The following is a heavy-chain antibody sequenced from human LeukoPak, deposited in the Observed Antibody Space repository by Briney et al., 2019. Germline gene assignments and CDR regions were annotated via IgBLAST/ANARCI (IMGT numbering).Heavy chain of an antibody. CDR1: GFTFSSYG. V-gene: IGHV3-30*18. CDR3: AKIFPSKDAFDI. J-gene: IGHJ3*02. CDR2: ISYDGSNK. Sequence: GGSLRLSCAASGFTFSSYGMHWVRQAPGKGLEWVAVISYDGSNKYYADSVKGRFTISRDNSKNTLYLQMNSLRAEDTAVYCCAKIFPSKDAFDIWGQGTMVTVSS.